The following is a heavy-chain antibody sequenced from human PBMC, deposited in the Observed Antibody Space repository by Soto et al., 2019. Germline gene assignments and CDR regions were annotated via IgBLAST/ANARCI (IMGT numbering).Heavy chain of an antibody. D-gene: IGHD2-21*01. CDR1: GDSVSSNSSA. V-gene: IGHV6-1*01. Sequence: PSQTLSLPCAISGDSVSSNSSACNFIRQSPSRGLELLGRTYYRSKWYNDYAVSVKSRITINPDTSKNQFSLQLNSVTPEDTAVYYCARGSIVAGPSKENYYYGMDVWGQGTTVTVSS. J-gene: IGHJ6*02. CDR3: ARGSIVAGPSKENYYYGMDV. CDR2: TYYRSKWYN.